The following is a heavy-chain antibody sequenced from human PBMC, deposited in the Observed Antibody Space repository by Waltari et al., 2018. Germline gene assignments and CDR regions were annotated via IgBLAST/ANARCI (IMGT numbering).Heavy chain of an antibody. V-gene: IGHV3-21*01. CDR2: ISTSSSYI. CDR1: GFTFSSYS. D-gene: IGHD4-17*01. J-gene: IGHJ3*02. CDR3: ARGGIYGDYFGFDI. Sequence: EVQLVESGGGLVKPGGSLRLSCAASGFTFSSYSMNWVRQAPGKGLELVSSISTSSSYIYYADSVKGRFTISRDNAKNSLYLQMNSLRAEDTAVYYCARGGIYGDYFGFDIWGQGTMVTVSP.